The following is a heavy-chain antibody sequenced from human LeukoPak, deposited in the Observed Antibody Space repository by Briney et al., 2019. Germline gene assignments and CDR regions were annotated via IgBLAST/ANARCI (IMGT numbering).Heavy chain of an antibody. D-gene: IGHD5-18*01. V-gene: IGHV3-30*04. CDR3: ARDPVAQPYWFFDL. CDR2: ISYDGSKK. Sequence: GGSLRLSCAASGFTFSTYSMHWVRQAPGKGLEWVAIISYDGSKKYYADSMKGRFTISRDNSKNTLFLQMNSLRPEDTAVYYCARDPVAQPYWFFDLWGRGTLVTVSS. CDR1: GFTFSTYS. J-gene: IGHJ2*01.